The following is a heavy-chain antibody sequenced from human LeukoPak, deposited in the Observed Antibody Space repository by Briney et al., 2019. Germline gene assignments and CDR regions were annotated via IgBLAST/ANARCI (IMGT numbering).Heavy chain of an antibody. CDR3: AKEELGAAAGTFDY. D-gene: IGHD6-13*01. CDR2: ISGGGDST. J-gene: IGHJ4*02. CDR1: GFTFSSYA. V-gene: IGHV3-23*01. Sequence: PGGSLRLSCAASGFTFSSYAMSWVRQAPGKGLAWVSTISGGGDSTDYADSVKGRFTISRDNSKNTLSLQMNSLRAEDTAVYYCAKEELGAAAGTFDYWGQGTLVTVSS.